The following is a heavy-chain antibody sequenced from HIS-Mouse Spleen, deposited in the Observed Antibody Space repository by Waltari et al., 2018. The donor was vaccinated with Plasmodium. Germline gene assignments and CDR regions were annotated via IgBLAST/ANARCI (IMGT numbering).Heavy chain of an antibody. CDR3: ARLVVVASKDSY. CDR1: GGSFSGYY. V-gene: IGHV4-34*01. J-gene: IGHJ4*02. Sequence: QVQLQQWGAGLLKPSETLSLTCAVYGGSFSGYYWSWIRQPPGKGLGWIGEINHSGSTNDHPSLKRRVTIAVDTSKNQFSLKLSSVTAADTAVYYCARLVVVASKDSYWGQGTLVTVSS. CDR2: INHSGST. D-gene: IGHD2-15*01.